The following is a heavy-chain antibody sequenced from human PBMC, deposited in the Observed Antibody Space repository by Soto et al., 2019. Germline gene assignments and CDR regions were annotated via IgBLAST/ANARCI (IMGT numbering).Heavy chain of an antibody. CDR2: IWYDGSNK. J-gene: IGHJ6*02. V-gene: IGHV3-33*01. CDR3: ARDLLSSSWYYPYYYYGMDV. Sequence: GGSLRLSCAASGFTFSSYVMHWVRQSPGKGLEWVAVIWYDGSNKYYADSVKGRFTISRDNSKNTLYLQMNSLRAEDTAVYYCARDLLSSSWYYPYYYYGMDVWGQGTTVTVSS. CDR1: GFTFSSYV. D-gene: IGHD6-13*01.